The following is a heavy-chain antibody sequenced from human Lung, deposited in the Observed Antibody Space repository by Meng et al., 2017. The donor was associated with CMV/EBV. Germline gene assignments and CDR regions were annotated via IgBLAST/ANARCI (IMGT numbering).Heavy chain of an antibody. J-gene: IGHJ4*02. CDR2: INAYNGDT. CDR3: ARDLGGDD. V-gene: IGHV1-18*01. Sequence: QAQLVQFGGEVKKPGVSVKVSCKASGYTFTNYGITWVRQAPGQGLEWMGWINAYNGDTNYAQTLQGRVTMTTDTSTSTAYMELRSLRSDDTAVYYCARDLGGDDWGQGTLVTVSS. D-gene: IGHD3-10*01. CDR1: GYTFTNYG.